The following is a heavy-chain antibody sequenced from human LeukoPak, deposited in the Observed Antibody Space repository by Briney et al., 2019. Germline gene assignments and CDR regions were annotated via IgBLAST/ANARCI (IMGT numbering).Heavy chain of an antibody. J-gene: IGHJ4*02. CDR2: ISERGGST. D-gene: IGHD3-3*01. CDR1: GITLSHYG. CDR3: AKRGIVIRAVIIVGFHKEAYYFDC. V-gene: IGHV3-23*01. Sequence: GGSLRLSCAVSGITLSHYGMSWVRQAPGKGLEWVAGISERGGSTKYADSVKGRFTISRDNPKNTLYLQMNSLRAEDTAVYFCAKRGIVIRAVIIVGFHKEAYYFDCWGQGALVTVSS.